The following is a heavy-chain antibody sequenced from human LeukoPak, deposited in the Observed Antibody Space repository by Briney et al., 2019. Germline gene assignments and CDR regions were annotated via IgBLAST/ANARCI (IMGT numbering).Heavy chain of an antibody. CDR2: IKSTTDGVTT. V-gene: IGHV3-15*01. CDR3: TRIRGHSAYDFNY. CDR1: GFSFKDAW. Sequence: PGGSLRLSCAASGFSFKDAWMSWVRQAPGKGLEWVGRIKSTTDGVTTDYAAPVKGRFTISRDDSRNTLYLQLNSLKTEDTALYYCTRIRGHSAYDFNYWGQGTLVTVSS. J-gene: IGHJ4*02. D-gene: IGHD5-12*01.